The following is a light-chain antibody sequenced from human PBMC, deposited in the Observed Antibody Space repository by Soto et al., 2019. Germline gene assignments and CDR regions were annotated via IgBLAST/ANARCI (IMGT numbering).Light chain of an antibody. CDR3: QQRYSTPLT. V-gene: IGKV1-39*01. J-gene: IGKJ4*01. Sequence: DIQMTQSPSSLSASVGDRVTITCRASQSISSYLNWYQQKPGKAPKLLIYAASSLQSGVTSRFSGSGSGTDVTLTISSLQPEDFATYYCQQRYSTPLTFGGGTKVEIK. CDR1: QSISSY. CDR2: AAS.